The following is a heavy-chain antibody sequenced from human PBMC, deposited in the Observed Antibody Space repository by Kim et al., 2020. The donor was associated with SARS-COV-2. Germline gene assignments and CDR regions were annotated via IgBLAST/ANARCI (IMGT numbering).Heavy chain of an antibody. V-gene: IGHV3-23*01. CDR2: ISGSGGST. J-gene: IGHJ1*01. CDR3: AKDLDIVGATAEYFQH. CDR1: GFTFSSYA. D-gene: IGHD1-26*01. Sequence: GGSLRLSCAASGFTFSSYAMSWVRQAPGKGLEWVSAISGSGGSTYYADSVKGRFTISRDNSKNTLYLQMNSLRAEDTAVYYCAKDLDIVGATAEYFQHWGQGTLVTVSS.